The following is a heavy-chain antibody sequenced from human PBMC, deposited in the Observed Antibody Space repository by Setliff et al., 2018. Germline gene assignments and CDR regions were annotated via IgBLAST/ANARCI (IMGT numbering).Heavy chain of an antibody. CDR1: GFTFSTYA. J-gene: IGHJ5*02. CDR2: IYSGDRNT. Sequence: GSLRLSCAASGFTFSTYAMSWVRQAPGKGLEWVSTIYSGDRNTFYTDSVKGRFTIFRDNAQKTLYLHMNNLRAEDTAVFYCVPGRGSWGQGTPVTVSS. CDR3: VPGRGS. V-gene: IGHV3-23*05. D-gene: IGHD6-25*01.